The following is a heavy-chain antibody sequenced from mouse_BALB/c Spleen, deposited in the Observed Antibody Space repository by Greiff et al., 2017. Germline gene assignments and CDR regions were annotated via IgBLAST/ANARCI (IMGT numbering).Heavy chain of an antibody. V-gene: IGHV7-3*02. CDR3: ARDRYGLAY. Sequence: EVQVVESGGGLVQPGGSLRLSCATSGFTFTDYYMSWVRQPPGKALEWLGFIRNKANGYTTEYSASVKGRFTISRDNSQSILYLQMNTLRAEDSATYYCARDRYGLAYWGQGTLVTVSA. D-gene: IGHD2-10*02. CDR1: GFTFTDYY. J-gene: IGHJ3*01. CDR2: IRNKANGYTT.